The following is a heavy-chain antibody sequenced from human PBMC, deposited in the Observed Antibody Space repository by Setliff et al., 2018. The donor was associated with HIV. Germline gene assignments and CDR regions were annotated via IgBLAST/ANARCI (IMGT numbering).Heavy chain of an antibody. J-gene: IGHJ3*02. CDR3: ARASPLVHDAFDI. Sequence: SVKVSCKASGGNFRSYGISWVRQAPGQGLEWMGGIIPMSGVPKYAQKFQGRVTITADKTTSTAYMELSSLRSEDTAVYYCARASPLVHDAFDIWGQGTMVTVSS. D-gene: IGHD3-10*01. V-gene: IGHV1-69*10. CDR2: IIPMSGVP. CDR1: GGNFRSYG.